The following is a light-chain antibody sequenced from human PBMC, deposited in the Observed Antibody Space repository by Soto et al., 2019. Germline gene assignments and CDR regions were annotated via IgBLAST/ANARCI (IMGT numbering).Light chain of an antibody. J-gene: IGKJ1*01. CDR3: QQSYSTPRT. CDR2: AAS. Sequence: DIQMTQSPSSLSASVGDRVTITCRASRNINNYLNWYQQKPGKAPNLLIYAASGLQSGVPSRFSGSGSGTQFSLTICSLQPEDFTTYYCQQSYSTPRTFGQGTKVDI. V-gene: IGKV1-39*01. CDR1: RNINNY.